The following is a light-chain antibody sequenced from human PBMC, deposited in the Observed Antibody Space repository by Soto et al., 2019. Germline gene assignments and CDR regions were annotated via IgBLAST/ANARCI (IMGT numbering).Light chain of an antibody. CDR3: QSYDSGLIGLT. V-gene: IGLV1-40*01. CDR1: NSNIGAGYD. Sequence: QSVLTQPPSVSGAPGERITIACTGSNSNIGAGYDVHWYRHLPGAAPKLPLSANSHRPSGVPDRFSGSKSGTSASLAITGLQAEDEADYYCQSYDSGLIGLTFGTGTKLTVL. J-gene: IGLJ1*01. CDR2: ANS.